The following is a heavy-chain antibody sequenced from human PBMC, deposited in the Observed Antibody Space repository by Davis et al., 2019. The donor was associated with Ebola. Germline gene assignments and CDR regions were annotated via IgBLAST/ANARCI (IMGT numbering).Heavy chain of an antibody. CDR3: ASFGTDWQRSD. Sequence: PGGSLRLSCAASGFTFSHYGVHWVRQAPGKGLVWVSHINTDGTYTRYADPVKGRFTVSRDNAKNTLYLQMNGLRSEDTAIYYCASFGTDWQRSDWGQGTLVTVSS. J-gene: IGHJ4*02. CDR2: INTDGTYT. D-gene: IGHD5-12*01. V-gene: IGHV3-74*01. CDR1: GFTFSHYG.